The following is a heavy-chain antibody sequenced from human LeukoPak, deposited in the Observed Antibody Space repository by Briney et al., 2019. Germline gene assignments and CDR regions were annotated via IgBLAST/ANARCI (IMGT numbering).Heavy chain of an antibody. J-gene: IGHJ4*01. CDR3: ARPRVRGVIIRGFDY. Sequence: SETLSLTCAVYGGSFSGYYWSWIRQPPGRGLEWIGEINHSGSTNYNPSLKSRVTISVDTSKNQFSLKLSSVTAADTAVYYCARPRVRGVIIRGFDYWGQGTLVTVSS. CDR2: INHSGST. CDR1: GGSFSGYY. V-gene: IGHV4-34*01. D-gene: IGHD3-10*01.